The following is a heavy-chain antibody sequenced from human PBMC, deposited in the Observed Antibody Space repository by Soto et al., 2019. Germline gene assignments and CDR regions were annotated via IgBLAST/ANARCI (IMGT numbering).Heavy chain of an antibody. D-gene: IGHD2-2*01. CDR2: IIPMFGSA. Sequence: QVQLVQSGAEVKKPGSSVKVSCKASGGTFSNYAISWVRQAPGQGLEWMGGIIPMFGSANYAQKFQGRVTITADESTSTAYMELSSLRSEDTAVYYSARGGDIVLVPTDISWFDPWGQGTLVTVSS. V-gene: IGHV1-69*12. CDR1: GGTFSNYA. J-gene: IGHJ5*02. CDR3: ARGGDIVLVPTDISWFDP.